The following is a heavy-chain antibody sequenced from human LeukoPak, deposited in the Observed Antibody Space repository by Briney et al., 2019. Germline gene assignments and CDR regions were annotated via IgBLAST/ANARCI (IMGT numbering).Heavy chain of an antibody. V-gene: IGHV1-2*06. CDR2: INPNSGGT. CDR3: ARGRMVRGVIRVPNWFDP. Sequence: ASVKVSCKASGYTFTGYYMHWVRQAPGQGLEWMGRINPNSGGTNYAQKFQGRVTMTRDTSISTAYMELSRLRSDDTAVYYCARGRMVRGVIRVPNWFDPWGQGTLVTVSS. D-gene: IGHD3-10*01. CDR1: GYTFTGYY. J-gene: IGHJ5*02.